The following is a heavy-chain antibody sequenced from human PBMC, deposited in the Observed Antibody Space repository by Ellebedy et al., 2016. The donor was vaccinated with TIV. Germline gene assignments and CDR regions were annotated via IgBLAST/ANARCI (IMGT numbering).Heavy chain of an antibody. CDR3: TREEYYSNYLADY. CDR2: IRSKAYGGTT. Sequence: GESLKISXTASGFTFGDYAMSWFRQAPGKGLEWVGFIRSKAYGGTTEYAASVKGRFTISRDDSKSIAYLQMNSLKTEDTAVYYCTREEYYSNYLADYWGQGTLVTVSS. D-gene: IGHD4-11*01. V-gene: IGHV3-49*03. J-gene: IGHJ4*02. CDR1: GFTFGDYA.